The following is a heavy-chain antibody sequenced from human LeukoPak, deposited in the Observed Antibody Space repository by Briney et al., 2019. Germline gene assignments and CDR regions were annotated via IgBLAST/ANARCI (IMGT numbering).Heavy chain of an antibody. V-gene: IGHV1-69*01. CDR3: ARAQYYYDSSGYYPDY. CDR2: IIPIFGTA. J-gene: IGHJ4*02. D-gene: IGHD3-22*01. Sequence: KISCKGSGYSFTSYWIGWVRQAPGQGLEWMGGIIPIFGTANYAQKFQGRVTITADESTSTAYMELSSLRSEDTAVYYCARAQYYYDSSGYYPDYWGQGTLVTVSS. CDR1: GYSFTSYW.